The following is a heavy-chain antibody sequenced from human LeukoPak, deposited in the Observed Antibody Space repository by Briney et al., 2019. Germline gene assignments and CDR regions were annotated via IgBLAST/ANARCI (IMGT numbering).Heavy chain of an antibody. V-gene: IGHV3-7*01. J-gene: IGHJ5*02. D-gene: IGHD6-13*01. CDR2: IKEDGSDE. CDR1: GFTFSTYW. CDR3: ARESGIAAAGRRDNWFDP. Sequence: GGSLRLSCAASGFTFSTYWMSWVRQAPGKGLEWVANIKEDGSDENYVDSVKGRFTISRDNAKDSLYLQLNSLRAEDTAVYYCARESGIAAAGRRDNWFDPWGQGTLVTVSS.